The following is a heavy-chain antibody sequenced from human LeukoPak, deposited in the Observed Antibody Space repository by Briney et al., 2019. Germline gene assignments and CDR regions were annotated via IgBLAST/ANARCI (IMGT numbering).Heavy chain of an antibody. CDR1: GGTFSSYA. V-gene: IGHV1-69*06. Sequence: SVKVSCKASGGTFSSYAISWVRQAHGQGLEWMGGIIPIFGTANYAQKFQGRVTITADKSTSTAYMELSSLRSEDTAVYYCARADPSTDSGYGYWGQGTLVTVSS. J-gene: IGHJ4*02. D-gene: IGHD5-12*01. CDR2: IIPIFGTA. CDR3: ARADPSTDSGYGY.